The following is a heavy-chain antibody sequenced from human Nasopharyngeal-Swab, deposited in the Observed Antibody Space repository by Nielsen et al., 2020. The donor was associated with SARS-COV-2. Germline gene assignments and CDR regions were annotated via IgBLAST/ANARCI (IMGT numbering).Heavy chain of an antibody. J-gene: IGHJ4*02. D-gene: IGHD4-17*01. CDR3: AKDMWPMVTTPDY. Sequence: WIRQPPGKGLEWVSGISWNSGSIGYADSVKGRFTISRDNAKNSLYLQMNSLRAEDTALYYCAKDMWPMVTTPDYWGQGTLVTVSS. CDR2: ISWNSGSI. V-gene: IGHV3-9*01.